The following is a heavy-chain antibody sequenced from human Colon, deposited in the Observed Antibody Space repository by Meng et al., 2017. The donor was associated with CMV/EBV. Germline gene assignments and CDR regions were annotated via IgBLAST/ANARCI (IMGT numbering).Heavy chain of an antibody. CDR2: ISYDGSNK. V-gene: IGHV3-30-3*01. CDR1: GFTFSSYS. D-gene: IGHD3-3*01. J-gene: IGHJ6*02. CDR3: ARERYDFWSGYKEDYYYGMDV. Sequence: GGSLRLSCAVSGFTFSSYSMAWVRQAPGRGPEWVAVISYDGSNKYYADSVKGRFTISRDNSKNTLYLQMNSLRAEDTAVYYCARERYDFWSGYKEDYYYGMDVWGQGTTVTVSS.